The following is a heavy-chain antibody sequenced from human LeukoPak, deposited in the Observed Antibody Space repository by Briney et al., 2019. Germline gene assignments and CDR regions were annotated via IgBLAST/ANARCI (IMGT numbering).Heavy chain of an antibody. CDR3: AKDRSGSWGYYYYYMDV. V-gene: IGHV3-23*01. CDR1: GFTFSSYA. CDR2: ISGAGGST. Sequence: GXXLRLSCAASGFTFSSYAMSWVRQAPGKGLEWVSSISGAGGSTYYADSVKGRFTISRDNSKNTLFLQMSSLRAEDTALYYCAKDRSGSWGYYYYYMDVWGKGTTVTVSS. D-gene: IGHD6-13*01. J-gene: IGHJ6*03.